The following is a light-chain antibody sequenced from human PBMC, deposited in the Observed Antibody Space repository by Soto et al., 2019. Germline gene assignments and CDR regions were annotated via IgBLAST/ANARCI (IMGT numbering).Light chain of an antibody. Sequence: LTQSPSSLSASVGDRVTITCRVSQGISSYLNWYRQKPGQAPRLLIYDASNRATGIPARFSGSGSGTDFTLTISRLEPEDFAVYYCQQRNNWPLTFGGGTKVDI. CDR2: DAS. J-gene: IGKJ4*01. CDR1: QGISSY. V-gene: IGKV3D-11*01. CDR3: QQRNNWPLT.